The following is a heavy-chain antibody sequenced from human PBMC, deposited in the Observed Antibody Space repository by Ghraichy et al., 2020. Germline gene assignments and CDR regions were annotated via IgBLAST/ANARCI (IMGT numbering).Heavy chain of an antibody. D-gene: IGHD2-8*02. Sequence: GGSLRLSCAASGFIFNTYTMHWVRQGPGKGLEWVAVISYDGTNDYYADSVKGRFTISRDNSKNTLFLQMNSLRADDTGVYYCARELVYCAAHSCKDYWGQGTLVTVSS. J-gene: IGHJ4*02. CDR1: GFIFNTYT. V-gene: IGHV3-30-3*01. CDR2: ISYDGTND. CDR3: ARELVYCAAHSCKDY.